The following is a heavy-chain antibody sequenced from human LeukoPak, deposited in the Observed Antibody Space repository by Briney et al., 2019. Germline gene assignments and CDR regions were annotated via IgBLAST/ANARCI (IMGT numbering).Heavy chain of an antibody. CDR2: ISYDGAIT. CDR3: AKDFSGFGELLFFFGMDV. Sequence: GGSLRLSCAASGLRFTSYWMSWVRQAPGKGLEWVAVISYDGAITYYADSVKGRFTISRDNSKKTVDLQMNSLRAEDTAVYYCAKDFSGFGELLFFFGMDVWGQGTTVIVSS. D-gene: IGHD3-10*01. V-gene: IGHV3-30*18. J-gene: IGHJ6*02. CDR1: GLRFTSYW.